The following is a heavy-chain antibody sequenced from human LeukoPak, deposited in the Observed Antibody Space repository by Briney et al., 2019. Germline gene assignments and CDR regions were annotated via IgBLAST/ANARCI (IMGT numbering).Heavy chain of an antibody. Sequence: EGSLRLSCAASGFTFSSYAMSWVRQAPGKGLEWVSAISGSGGSTYYADSVKGRFTISRDNSKNTLYLQMNSLRAEDTAVYYCAKDLITFGGVNPDYWGQGTLVTVSS. J-gene: IGHJ4*02. CDR1: GFTFSSYA. V-gene: IGHV3-23*01. CDR2: ISGSGGST. CDR3: AKDLITFGGVNPDY. D-gene: IGHD3-16*01.